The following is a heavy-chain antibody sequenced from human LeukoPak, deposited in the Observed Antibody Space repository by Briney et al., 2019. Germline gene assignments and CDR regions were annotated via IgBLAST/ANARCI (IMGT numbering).Heavy chain of an antibody. CDR2: IYYSGST. CDR3: ARVGDYYDSSGYPIDY. V-gene: IGHV4-30-4*08. J-gene: IGHJ4*02. CDR1: GGSISSGDYY. D-gene: IGHD3-22*01. Sequence: PSETLSLTCTVSGGSISSGDYYWSWIRQPPGKGLEWIGYIYYSGSTYYNPSLKSRVTISVDTSKNQFSLKLSSVTAADTAVYYCARVGDYYDSSGYPIDYWGQGTLVTVSS.